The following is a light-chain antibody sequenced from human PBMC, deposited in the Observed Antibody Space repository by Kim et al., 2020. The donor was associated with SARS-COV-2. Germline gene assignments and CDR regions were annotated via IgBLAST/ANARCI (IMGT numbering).Light chain of an antibody. CDR3: QQYNSDQYT. CDR1: KGMSNY. Sequence: DSLGKRVTISCRPRKGMSNYLAWFQKKPRKAPESLIYAASSVQSGVPSKFSGSGSGTDFTLTISRLQPEDFATYYCQQYNSDQYTFGQGTKLEI. J-gene: IGKJ2*01. CDR2: AAS. V-gene: IGKV1-16*02.